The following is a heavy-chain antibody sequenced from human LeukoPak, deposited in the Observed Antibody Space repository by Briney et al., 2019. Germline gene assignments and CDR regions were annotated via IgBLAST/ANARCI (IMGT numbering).Heavy chain of an antibody. CDR3: ARGSVWGFWSGYYKGPRSAFDI. V-gene: IGHV1-2*06. D-gene: IGHD3-3*01. CDR1: GYTFTGYY. Sequence: ASVKVSCKASGYTFTGYYMNWVRQAPGQGVEWMGRINPNSGGTNYAQKFQGRVTMTRDTSISTACMELSRLRSDDTAVYYCARGSVWGFWSGYYKGPRSAFDIWGQGTMVTVSS. CDR2: INPNSGGT. J-gene: IGHJ3*02.